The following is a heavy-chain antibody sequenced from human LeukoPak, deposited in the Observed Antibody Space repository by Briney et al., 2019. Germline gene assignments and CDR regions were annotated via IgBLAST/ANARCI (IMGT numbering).Heavy chain of an antibody. CDR3: TRAPPGMTMMTDY. CDR1: GYTFTNYH. J-gene: IGHJ4*02. D-gene: IGHD3-22*01. Sequence: ASVKVSCKASGYTFTNYHIAWVRQAPGQGLEWMGWVSTNDGNTVYAQRLQGRVTMTTDTSTSVAYMELRSPTSDDTAVYYCTRAPPGMTMMTDYWGQGTLVTVSS. V-gene: IGHV1-18*01. CDR2: VSTNDGNT.